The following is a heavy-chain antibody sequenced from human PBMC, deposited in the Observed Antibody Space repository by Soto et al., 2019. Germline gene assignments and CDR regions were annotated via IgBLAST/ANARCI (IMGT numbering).Heavy chain of an antibody. J-gene: IGHJ1*01. Sequence: RASVKVSCKASGYLFTAYSMHWVRLAPGQGLEWMGVVNPSGGSTKYAQNFQGRVTMTRDTSTTTIYMELSSLRSDDTAIYYCAREENCSGGTCYSEYFHRWGQGTLVTVPS. CDR1: GYLFTAYS. CDR2: VNPSGGST. CDR3: AREENCSGGTCYSEYFHR. V-gene: IGHV1-46*01. D-gene: IGHD2-15*01.